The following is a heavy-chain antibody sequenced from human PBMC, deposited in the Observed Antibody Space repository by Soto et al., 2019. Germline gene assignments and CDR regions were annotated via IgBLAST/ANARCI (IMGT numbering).Heavy chain of an antibody. D-gene: IGHD2-2*01. Sequence: PGGSLRLSCAASGFTFSSYGMHWVRQAPGKGLEWVAVISYDGSNKYYADSVKGRFTISRDNSKNTLYLQMNSLRAEDTAVYYCAKDRIIQLLPIWPDPWGQGTLVTVSS. V-gene: IGHV3-30*18. CDR1: GFTFSSYG. CDR2: ISYDGSNK. J-gene: IGHJ5*02. CDR3: AKDRIIQLLPIWPDP.